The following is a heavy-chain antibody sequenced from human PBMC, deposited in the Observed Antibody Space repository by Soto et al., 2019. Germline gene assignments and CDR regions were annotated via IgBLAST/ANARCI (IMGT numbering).Heavy chain of an antibody. J-gene: IGHJ4*02. V-gene: IGHV3-30*18. D-gene: IGHD1-1*01. CDR1: GFIFSTYG. Sequence: QVQLVQSGGGVVQPGRSLRLSCVASGFIFSTYGMHWVRQVPGKGLEWVAHISYDGSNEYYADSVKGRFTVSRDNAKNTLDLQMNGLKTEDTALYSCTNEYSVGTTWGYFDSWGQGALVSVAS. CDR3: TNEYSVGTTWGYFDS. CDR2: ISYDGSNE.